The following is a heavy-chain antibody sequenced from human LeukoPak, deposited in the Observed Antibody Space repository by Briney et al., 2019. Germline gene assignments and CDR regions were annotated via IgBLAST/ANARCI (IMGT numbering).Heavy chain of an antibody. Sequence: GGSLRLSCAASGFTFDDYAMHWVRQAPGKGLEWVSGISWNSGSIGYADSVKGRFTISRDNAKNSLYLQMNSLRAEDTAVYYCAKPQIVVVTMTPYYFDYWGQGTLVTVSS. V-gene: IGHV3-9*01. D-gene: IGHD3-22*01. J-gene: IGHJ4*02. CDR1: GFTFDDYA. CDR2: ISWNSGSI. CDR3: AKPQIVVVTMTPYYFDY.